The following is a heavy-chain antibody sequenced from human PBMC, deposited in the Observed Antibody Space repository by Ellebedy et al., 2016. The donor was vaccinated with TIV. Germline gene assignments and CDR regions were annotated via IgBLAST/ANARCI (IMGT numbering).Heavy chain of an antibody. CDR2: IYYSGST. CDR1: GGSISSSSYY. V-gene: IGHV4-39*01. CDR3: ARTQLYCSGGSCSNWFDP. J-gene: IGHJ5*02. D-gene: IGHD2-15*01. Sequence: SETLSLXXTVSGGSISSSSYYWGWIRQPPGKGLAWIGSIYYSGSTYYNPSLKSRVTISVDTSKNQFSLKLSSVTAADTAVYYCARTQLYCSGGSCSNWFDPWGQGTLVTVSS.